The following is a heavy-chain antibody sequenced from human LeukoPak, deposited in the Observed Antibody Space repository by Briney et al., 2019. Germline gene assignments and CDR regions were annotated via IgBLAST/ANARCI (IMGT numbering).Heavy chain of an antibody. CDR2: ISSSSYI. Sequence: GGPLRLSCAASGFTFSSYSMNWVRQAPGKGLEWVSSISSSSYIFYADSVKGRFTIFRDNAKKFPFLQDNNPRAEGTAVYDCARDLPSEAFDYWGQGTLVTVSS. V-gene: IGHV3-21*01. CDR3: ARDLPSEAFDY. CDR1: GFTFSSYS. J-gene: IGHJ4*02.